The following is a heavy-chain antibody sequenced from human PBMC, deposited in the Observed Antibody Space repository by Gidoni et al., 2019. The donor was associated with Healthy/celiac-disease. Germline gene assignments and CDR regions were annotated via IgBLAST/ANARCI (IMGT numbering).Heavy chain of an antibody. CDR2: IKSKTYGGTT. J-gene: IGHJ4*02. CDR3: TTTGELDY. Sequence: EVQLVEAGGGLVKHGGSRRRSCAASGFTFSNAWLSWVRQAPGKGLEWVGRIKSKTYGGTTDYAAPVKGSFTISRDDSKNTLYLQMNSLKTEDTAVYYCTTTGELDYWGQGTLVTVSS. V-gene: IGHV3-15*01. D-gene: IGHD1-7*01. CDR1: GFTFSNAW.